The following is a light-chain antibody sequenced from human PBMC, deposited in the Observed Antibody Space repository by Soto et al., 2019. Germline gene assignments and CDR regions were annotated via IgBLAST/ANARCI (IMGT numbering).Light chain of an antibody. CDR1: QSISIW. V-gene: IGKV1-5*03. J-gene: IGKJ5*01. CDR2: KAS. CDR3: QQYDSFSVT. Sequence: DIQMTQSPSTLSASVGHRVNITCRASQSISIWLALYQQKPGRAPKLLIYKASTLEGGVPSRFSGSGSGTDFTLTISSLQPDDFATYYCQQYDSFSVTFGQGTRLEIK.